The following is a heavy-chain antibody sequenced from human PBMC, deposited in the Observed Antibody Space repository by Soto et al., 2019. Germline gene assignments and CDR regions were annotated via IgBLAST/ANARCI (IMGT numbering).Heavy chain of an antibody. D-gene: IGHD2-15*01. V-gene: IGHV1-3*01. CDR3: AGSLAAPAAIGY. CDR1: GYTFTSYD. Sequence: QVQLVQSGAEVKKPGASVKVSCKASGYTFTSYDMHWVRQAPGQRLEWMGWMNPANGNTKYQKKFQGRVTITRDTPVSTAYMDLSSLRSEATAVYYLAGSLAAPAAIGYWGQGTLVTVSS. J-gene: IGHJ4*02. CDR2: MNPANGNT.